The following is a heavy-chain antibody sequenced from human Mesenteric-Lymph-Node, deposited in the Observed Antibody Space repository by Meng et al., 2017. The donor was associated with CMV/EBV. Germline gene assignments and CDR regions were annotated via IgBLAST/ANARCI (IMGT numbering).Heavy chain of an antibody. J-gene: IGHJ6*02. V-gene: IGHV5-51*01. CDR2: IYPGDSDT. CDR1: GYSFTSYW. D-gene: IGHD3-22*01. CDR3: ARGLNGGGYPLSMDV. Sequence: GGSLRLSCKGSGYSFTSYWIGWVRQMPGKGLEWMGIIYPGDSDTRYSPSFQGQVTISADKSISTAYLQWSSLKASDTAMYYCARGLNGGGYPLSMDVWGQGTTVTVSS.